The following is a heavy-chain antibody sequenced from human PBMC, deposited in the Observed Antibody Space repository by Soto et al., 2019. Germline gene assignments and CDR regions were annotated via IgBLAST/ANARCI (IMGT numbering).Heavy chain of an antibody. CDR1: GYTFTNYD. CDR2: MTPKSDDT. D-gene: IGHD4-4*01. J-gene: IGHJ3*02. V-gene: IGHV1-8*01. CDR3: ERGLAVTRDAFDI. Sequence: QVQLVQSGAEVKKPGASGKVSCKASGYTFTNYDVNWVRQAPGQGLEWVGWMTPKSDDTGYAQKFQGRVTLTRNTSISTAYMELSSLTSEDTAVYYCERGLAVTRDAFDIWGQGTMVTVSS.